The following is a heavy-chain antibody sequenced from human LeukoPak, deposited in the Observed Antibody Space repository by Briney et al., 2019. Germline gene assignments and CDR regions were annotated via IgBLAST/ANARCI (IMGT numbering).Heavy chain of an antibody. CDR3: AKSGRGYSYGNFDY. D-gene: IGHD5-18*01. Sequence: GGSLRLSCAASGFTFSSYAMTWVRQAPGKGLEWVSAISGDGGSTYYADSVKARFTISRDKSRNTLYLQMNSLRAEDTAVYYCAKSGRGYSYGNFDYWGQGTLVTVSS. CDR1: GFTFSSYA. J-gene: IGHJ4*02. V-gene: IGHV3-23*01. CDR2: ISGDGGST.